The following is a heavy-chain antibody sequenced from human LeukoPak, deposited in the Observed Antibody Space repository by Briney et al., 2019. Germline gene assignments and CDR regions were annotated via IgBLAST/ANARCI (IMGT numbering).Heavy chain of an antibody. V-gene: IGHV1-18*01. Sequence: GASVKVSCKASGYTFTSYGISWVRQAPGQGLEWMGWISAYNGNTNYAQKLQGRVTMTTDTSTSTAYMELRSLRSDDTAVYYCARVGCSSTSCYPRRLGMFDPWGQGTLVTVSS. J-gene: IGHJ5*02. CDR1: GYTFTSYG. D-gene: IGHD2-2*01. CDR3: ARVGCSSTSCYPRRLGMFDP. CDR2: ISAYNGNT.